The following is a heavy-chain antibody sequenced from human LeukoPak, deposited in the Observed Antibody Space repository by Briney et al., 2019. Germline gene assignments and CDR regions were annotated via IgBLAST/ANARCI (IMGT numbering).Heavy chain of an antibody. CDR1: GFTFSSYD. J-gene: IGHJ4*02. CDR2: IGTAGDT. CDR3: ARGGYNYGPFDY. Sequence: PGGSLRLSCAASGFTFSSYDMHWVRQATGKGLEWVSAIGTAGDTYYPGSVKGRFTISRENAKNSLYLQMNSLRAGDTAVYYCARGGYNYGPFDYWGQGTLVTVSS. D-gene: IGHD5-24*01. V-gene: IGHV3-13*01.